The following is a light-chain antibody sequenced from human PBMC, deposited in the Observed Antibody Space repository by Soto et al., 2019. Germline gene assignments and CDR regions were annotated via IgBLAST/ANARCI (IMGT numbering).Light chain of an antibody. CDR3: MQALQTPYT. CDR2: LGS. V-gene: IGKV2-28*01. CDR1: QSLLQSNGYNY. Sequence: DIVMTQSPLSLPVTPGEPASISCRSSQSLLQSNGYNYLDWYLQKPGQSPQLLIYLGSNRASGVHDRFSGSGSGTDFTLKISRVEAEDVGVYYCMQALQTPYTFGQGTKLEIK. J-gene: IGKJ2*01.